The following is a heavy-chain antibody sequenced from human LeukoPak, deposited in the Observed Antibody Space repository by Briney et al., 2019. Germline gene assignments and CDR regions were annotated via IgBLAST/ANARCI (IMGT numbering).Heavy chain of an antibody. CDR2: IYYSGST. CDR3: ARDSSGYQLDY. D-gene: IGHD3-22*01. Sequence: SQTLSLTCTVSGGSVSSGDYCWNWIRQPPGKGLEWIGHIYYSGSTYYNPSLKSRVTMSVDTSKNQFSLKLSSVTAVDTAVYYCARDSSGYQLDYWGQGTLVTVSS. J-gene: IGHJ4*02. V-gene: IGHV4-30-4*01. CDR1: GGSVSSGDYC.